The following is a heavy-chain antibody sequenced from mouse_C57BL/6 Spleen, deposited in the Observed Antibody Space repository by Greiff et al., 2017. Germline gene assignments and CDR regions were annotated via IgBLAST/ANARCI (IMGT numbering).Heavy chain of an antibody. CDR3: AREDGYYVGAMDY. CDR1: GYSITSGYY. Sequence: EVKLMESGPGLVQPSQSLSLTCSVTGYSITSGYYWNWIRQFPGNKLEWMGYISYDGSNNYNPSLKNRISITRDTSKNQFFLKLNSVTTEDTATYYCAREDGYYVGAMDYWGQGTSVTVSS. J-gene: IGHJ4*01. CDR2: ISYDGSN. D-gene: IGHD2-3*01. V-gene: IGHV3-6*01.